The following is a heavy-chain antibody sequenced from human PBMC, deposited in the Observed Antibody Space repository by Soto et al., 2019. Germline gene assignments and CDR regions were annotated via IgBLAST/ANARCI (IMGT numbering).Heavy chain of an antibody. J-gene: IGHJ3*02. CDR2: IAPDGNK. CDR1: GFTFSGYK. CDR3: PRAMRVGATNDALDI. D-gene: IGHD1-26*01. V-gene: IGHV3-30-3*01. Sequence: XGSLRLSCAASGFTFSGYKMHWVRQAPGKGLEWVAIIAPDGNKYYADSVKGRFTISRDESMNTLYLEMNSLRAEDTAIYYCPRAMRVGATNDALDIWGQGTMVTVSS.